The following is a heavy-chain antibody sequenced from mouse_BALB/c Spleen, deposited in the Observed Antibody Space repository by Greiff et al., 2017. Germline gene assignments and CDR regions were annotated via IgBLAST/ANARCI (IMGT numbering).Heavy chain of an antibody. D-gene: IGHD2-14*01. V-gene: IGHV5-4*02. CDR3: ARAGGYDDWYFDV. J-gene: IGHJ1*01. CDR2: ISDGGSYT. CDR1: GFTFSDYY. Sequence: DVMLVESGGGLVKPGGSLKLSCAASGFTFSDYYMYWVRQTPEKRLEWVATISDGGSYTYYPDSVKGRFTISRDNAKNNLYLQMSSLKSEDTAMYYCARAGGYDDWYFDVWGAGTTVTVSS.